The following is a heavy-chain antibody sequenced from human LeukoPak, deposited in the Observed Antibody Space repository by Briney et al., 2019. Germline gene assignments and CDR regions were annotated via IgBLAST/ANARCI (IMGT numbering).Heavy chain of an antibody. J-gene: IGHJ4*02. CDR3: AKIRGRYQLQFGFDY. CDR2: ISGSGGST. CDR1: GFTFSSYA. D-gene: IGHD2-2*01. V-gene: IGHV3-23*01. Sequence: PGGSLRLSCAASGFTFSSYAMSWVRQAPGKGLEWVSAISGSGGSTYYADSVKGRFTISRDNSKNTLYLQMNSPRAEDTAVYYCAKIRGRYQLQFGFDYWGQGTLVTVSS.